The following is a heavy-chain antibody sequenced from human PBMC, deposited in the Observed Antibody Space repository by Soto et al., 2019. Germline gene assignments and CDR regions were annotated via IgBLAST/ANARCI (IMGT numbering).Heavy chain of an antibody. D-gene: IGHD3-10*01. J-gene: IGHJ4*01. V-gene: IGHV1-2*02. CDR2: INPNSGGT. CDR1: GYTFTGYY. Sequence: ASVKVSCKASGYTFTGYYMHWVRQAPGQRLEWMGWINPNSGGTNYAQKFQGRVTMTRDTSISTAHMELSRLRSDDTAVYYCARDFGYYYGSGSYYTFDYWGHGTLVTISS. CDR3: ARDFGYYYGSGSYYTFDY.